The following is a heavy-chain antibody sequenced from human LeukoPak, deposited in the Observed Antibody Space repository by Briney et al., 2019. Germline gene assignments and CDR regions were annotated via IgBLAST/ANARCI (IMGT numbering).Heavy chain of an antibody. J-gene: IGHJ4*02. CDR2: IYHTGHT. D-gene: IGHD3-10*01. CDR3: ARDSGDYPYYFDS. V-gene: IGHV4-30-2*01. Sequence: PSETLSFTCAVSGGSISSGIYSWNWIRQPPGMGLEWIGYIYHTGHTYYNPSLKSRVTISVDRSKNQFSLKLSSVTAADTAVYYCARDSGDYPYYFDSWGQGALVTVSS. CDR1: GGSISSGIYS.